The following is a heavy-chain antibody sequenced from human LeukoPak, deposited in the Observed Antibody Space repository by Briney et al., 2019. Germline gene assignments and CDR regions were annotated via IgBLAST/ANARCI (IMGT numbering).Heavy chain of an antibody. CDR3: AKAKGRRYSGYDLDY. D-gene: IGHD5-12*01. CDR1: GFTFSSYG. CDR2: ISYDGSNK. J-gene: IGHJ4*02. Sequence: GGSLRLSCAASGFTFSSYGMHWVRQAPGKGLEWVAVISYDGSNKYYADSVKGRFTISRDNSKNTLYLQMNSLRAEDTAVYYCAKAKGRRYSGYDLDYCGQGTLVTVSS. V-gene: IGHV3-30*18.